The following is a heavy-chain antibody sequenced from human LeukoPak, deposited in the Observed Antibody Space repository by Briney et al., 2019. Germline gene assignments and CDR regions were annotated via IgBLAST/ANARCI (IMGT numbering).Heavy chain of an antibody. V-gene: IGHV3-74*01. Sequence: GGSLRLSCAASGFTFSTYWMHWVRQAPGKGLVWVSRINSDGSDTIYADSVKGRFTISTDNAKNTLYLQMNSLRAEDTAVYYCATDKAYGMDVWGQGTTVTVFS. J-gene: IGHJ6*02. CDR3: ATDKAYGMDV. CDR2: INSDGSDT. CDR1: GFTFSTYW.